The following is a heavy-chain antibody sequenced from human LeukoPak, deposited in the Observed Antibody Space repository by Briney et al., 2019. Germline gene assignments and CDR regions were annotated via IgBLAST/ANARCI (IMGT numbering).Heavy chain of an antibody. Sequence: SETLSLTCTVSGASISSYYWSWIRQPPGKGLEWIGYISYSGSTNYNPSLKSRVTISADTSKNQVSLILSTVTAADTAVYYCARHPELYFFDYWGQGTLVTVSS. D-gene: IGHD3-10*01. CDR2: ISYSGST. CDR3: ARHPELYFFDY. CDR1: GASISSYY. J-gene: IGHJ4*02. V-gene: IGHV4-59*08.